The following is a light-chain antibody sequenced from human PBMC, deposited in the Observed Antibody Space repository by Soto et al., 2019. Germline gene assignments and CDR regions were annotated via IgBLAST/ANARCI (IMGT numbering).Light chain of an antibody. CDR2: KAS. J-gene: IGKJ1*01. CDR3: QQYNDYWT. V-gene: IGKV1-5*03. Sequence: DIQMTQSPSTLSASVGDRVPITCRASESISKWLAWFQQKPGEAPKVLIYKASSLQRGVPSRFSGSGSGTEFTLTISSLQPDDSATYFCQQYNDYWTFGQGTKVDIK. CDR1: ESISKW.